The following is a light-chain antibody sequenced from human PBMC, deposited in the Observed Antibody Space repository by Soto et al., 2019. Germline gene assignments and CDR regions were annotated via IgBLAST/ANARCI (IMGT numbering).Light chain of an antibody. CDR1: SSDVGYYNY. CDR2: DVN. V-gene: IGLV2-14*01. Sequence: QPASVSGSPGQSIAISCTGTSSDVGYYNYVSWYQQHPGKAPNVMIYDVNNRPSGVPDRFSGSKSGNTASLTISGLQAEDEADYYCSSYTSSSTYVFGTGTQLTVL. J-gene: IGLJ1*01. CDR3: SSYTSSSTYV.